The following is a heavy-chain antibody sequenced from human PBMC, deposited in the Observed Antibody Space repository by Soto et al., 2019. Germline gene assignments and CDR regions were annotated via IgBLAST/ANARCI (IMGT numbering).Heavy chain of an antibody. V-gene: IGHV1-18*01. D-gene: IGHD3-22*01. J-gene: IGHJ6*02. CDR1: GYAFTSYG. CDR2: ISAYNGNT. CDR3: ARGQPNYYDSSGYYSPYGMDV. Sequence: GASVKVSCKASGYAFTSYGISWVRQAPGQGLEWMGWISAYNGNTNYAQKLQGRVTMTTDTSTSTAYMEPRSLRSDDTAVYYCARGQPNYYDSSGYYSPYGMDVWGQGTTVTVSS.